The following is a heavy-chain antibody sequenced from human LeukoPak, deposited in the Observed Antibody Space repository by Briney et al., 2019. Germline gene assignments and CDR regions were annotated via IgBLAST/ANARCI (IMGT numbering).Heavy chain of an antibody. CDR1: GFTFNYYA. Sequence: GGSLRLSCAASGFTFNYYAMTWVRQAPGKGLEWVSAISGSGGSTYYADSVKGRFTISRDNSKNTLYLQMNSLRAEDTAVYYCAKRENYYDSSGYYSFADYWGQGTLVTVSS. J-gene: IGHJ4*02. CDR2: ISGSGGST. V-gene: IGHV3-23*01. CDR3: AKRENYYDSSGYYSFADY. D-gene: IGHD3-22*01.